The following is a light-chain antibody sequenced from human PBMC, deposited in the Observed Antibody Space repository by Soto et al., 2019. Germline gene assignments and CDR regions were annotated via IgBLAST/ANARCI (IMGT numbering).Light chain of an antibody. Sequence: DIVLTQSPGTLSLSPGERATLSCRASQSVSSKYLAWYQQKPGQAPRVLIYGASIRATGIPERFSGGGSGSDFTFGITRLQPEDFAVYYYQPYCCSLSAFGRGTKVDIK. CDR3: QPYCCSLSA. V-gene: IGKV3-20*01. J-gene: IGKJ3*01. CDR1: QSVSSKY. CDR2: GAS.